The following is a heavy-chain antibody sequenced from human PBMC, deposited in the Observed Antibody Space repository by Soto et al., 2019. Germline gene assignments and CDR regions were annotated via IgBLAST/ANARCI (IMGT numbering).Heavy chain of an antibody. V-gene: IGHV3-23*01. J-gene: IGHJ4*02. CDR2: ISSSGSST. Sequence: GGSLRLSCVGSRSTFRSYAMSWVRQAPGKGLEWVSTISSSGSSTYYADSVKGRFTISRDNSKKTLYLQVNSLRAEDTSVYYCANGAAVVTFDYWGRPILVTVSS. D-gene: IGHD6-13*01. CDR1: RSTFRSYA. CDR3: ANGAAVVTFDY.